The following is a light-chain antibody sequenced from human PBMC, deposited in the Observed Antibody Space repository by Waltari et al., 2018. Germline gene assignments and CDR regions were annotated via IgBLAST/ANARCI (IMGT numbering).Light chain of an antibody. CDR2: KAS. J-gene: IGKJ2*01. CDR1: QSISSW. Sequence: DIKMNQSPSTLSATVGDRVTITFRASQSISSWLAWYQQKPGKAHKLLIYKASSLESGVPSRFIGSGSGTEFTLTISSLQPDDFATYYCQQYNSYPYTFGQGTKLEIK. V-gene: IGKV1-5*03. CDR3: QQYNSYPYT.